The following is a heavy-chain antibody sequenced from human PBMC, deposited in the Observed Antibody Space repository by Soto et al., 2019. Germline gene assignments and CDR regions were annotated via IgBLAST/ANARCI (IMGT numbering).Heavy chain of an antibody. J-gene: IGHJ6*02. Sequence: ASVNVSCKSSGYTFSGYYIHWRRRAPGQGLEWMGWINPNSGGTNYAQKFQGRVTVTRDTPTSTAYMELSRLTSDDTAVYYCARSLTEGYCTITGCYTRPLYGMDVWGQGTTVTVSS. V-gene: IGHV1-2*02. CDR2: INPNSGGT. D-gene: IGHD2-2*02. CDR3: ARSLTEGYCTITGCYTRPLYGMDV. CDR1: GYTFSGYY.